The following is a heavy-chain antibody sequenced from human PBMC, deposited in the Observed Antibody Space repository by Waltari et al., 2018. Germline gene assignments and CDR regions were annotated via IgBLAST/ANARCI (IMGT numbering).Heavy chain of an antibody. D-gene: IGHD6-19*01. V-gene: IGHV3-9*01. CDR3: AKPQWLSPDAFDI. CDR2: ISWNSGRV. Sequence: EVQLVESGGGLVQPGRSLRLSCAASGFTFDDYAMHWVRQAPGKGLEGGSGISWNSGRVVYADSVKGRFTISRDNAKNSLHLQMNSLRAEDTALYYCAKPQWLSPDAFDIWGQGTMVTVSS. J-gene: IGHJ3*02. CDR1: GFTFDDYA.